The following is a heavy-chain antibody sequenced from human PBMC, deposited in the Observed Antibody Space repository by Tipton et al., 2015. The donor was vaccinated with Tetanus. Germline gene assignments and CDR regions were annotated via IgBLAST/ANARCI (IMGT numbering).Heavy chain of an antibody. CDR2: IYYSGDT. J-gene: IGHJ5*02. D-gene: IGHD6-6*01. CDR1: GDSLSNGDYY. V-gene: IGHV4-31*03. CDR3: ARDQGGGRVVRLNWFDP. Sequence: TLSLTCTVSGDSLSNGDYYWNWIRQQPGKGPEWIGYIYYSGDTFYNPSLKSRVTISVDTSKNQFSLNLRSVTAADTAVYYCARDQGGGRVVRLNWFDPWGQGTLVTVSS.